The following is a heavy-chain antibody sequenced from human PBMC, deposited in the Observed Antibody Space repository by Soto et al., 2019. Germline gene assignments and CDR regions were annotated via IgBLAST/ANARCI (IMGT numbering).Heavy chain of an antibody. Sequence: GGSLRLSCTASGFTFSSYAMTWVRQAPVRGLEGVSGITSSGGRTYYADSVKGRFTISRDNSKNTLYLQMSSLRAEDTAVYYCAKRRNFWNGYYSDFDYWGQGTLVTVSS. V-gene: IGHV3-23*01. CDR3: AKRRNFWNGYYSDFDY. CDR2: ITSSGGRT. D-gene: IGHD3-3*01. J-gene: IGHJ4*02. CDR1: GFTFSSYA.